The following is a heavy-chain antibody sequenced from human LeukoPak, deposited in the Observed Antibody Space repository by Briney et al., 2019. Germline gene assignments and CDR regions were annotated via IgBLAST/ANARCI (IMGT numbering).Heavy chain of an antibody. J-gene: IGHJ6*03. CDR1: GGSFSGYY. Sequence: SETLSLTCAVYGGSFSGYYWSWIRQPPGKGLEWIGEINHSGSTNYNPSLKSRVTISVDTSKNQFSLKLSSVTAADTAVYYCARGRSGYYRFLYYYYYMDVWGKGTTVTVS. V-gene: IGHV4-34*01. D-gene: IGHD3-3*01. CDR2: INHSGST. CDR3: ARGRSGYYRFLYYYYYMDV.